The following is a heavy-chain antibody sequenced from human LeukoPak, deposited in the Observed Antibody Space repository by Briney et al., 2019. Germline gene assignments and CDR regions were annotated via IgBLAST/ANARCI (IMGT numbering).Heavy chain of an antibody. V-gene: IGHV4-61*02. D-gene: IGHD3-22*01. CDR3: ARDKYFYDSRGYLFDY. J-gene: IGHJ4*02. Sequence: SETLSLTCTVSGGSISSGSYYWSWIRQPAGKGLEWIGRIYTSGSTNYNPSLKSRVTMSVDTSKNQFSLKLSSVTAADTALYYCARDKYFYDSRGYLFDYWGQGTLVTVSS. CDR1: GGSISSGSYY. CDR2: IYTSGST.